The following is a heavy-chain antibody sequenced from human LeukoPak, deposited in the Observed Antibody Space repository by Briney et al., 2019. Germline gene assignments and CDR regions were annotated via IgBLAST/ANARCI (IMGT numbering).Heavy chain of an antibody. J-gene: IGHJ4*02. D-gene: IGHD1-26*01. CDR1: GFTFSNFW. V-gene: IGHV3-64D*06. CDR2: IHHNGDIT. Sequence: GGSLRLSCAASGFTFSNFWMHWVRQAPGKALEYVSFIHHNGDITSYADSVRGRFTVSRDNSKNTLFLELSSLRTDDTAVYYCVRDKSGTYSFDYWGQGTLVTVSS. CDR3: VRDKSGTYSFDY.